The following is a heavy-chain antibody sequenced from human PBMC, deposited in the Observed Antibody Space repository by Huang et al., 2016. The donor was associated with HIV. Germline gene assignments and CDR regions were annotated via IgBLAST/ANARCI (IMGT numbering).Heavy chain of an antibody. CDR1: GFIFNDFA. CDR2: VRSKAFGGAS. J-gene: IGHJ6*03. CDR3: SPSGDDYFYFYMDV. V-gene: IGHV3-49*03. Sequence: QLVESGGDSVQSGRSLRLSCRGSGFIFNDFAINWFRQSPGNGREWIGFVRSKAFGGASKSAPSVKDRFTVSRDEAKNVAFLQMDNLQVDDTAIYYCSPSGDDYFYFYMDVWGNGTTVIVS. D-gene: IGHD4-17*01.